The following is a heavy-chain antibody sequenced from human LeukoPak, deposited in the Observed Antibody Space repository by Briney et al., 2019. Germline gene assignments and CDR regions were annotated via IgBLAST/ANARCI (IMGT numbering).Heavy chain of an antibody. CDR2: INHSGST. Sequence: SETLSLTCAVYGGSFSGYYWSWIRQPPGKGLEWIGEINHSGSTNYNPSLKSRVTISVDTSKNQFSLKLSSVTAADTAVYYCASDYDFWSGSVYWGQGTLVTVSS. CDR3: ASDYDFWSGSVY. D-gene: IGHD3-3*01. V-gene: IGHV4-34*01. J-gene: IGHJ4*02. CDR1: GGSFSGYY.